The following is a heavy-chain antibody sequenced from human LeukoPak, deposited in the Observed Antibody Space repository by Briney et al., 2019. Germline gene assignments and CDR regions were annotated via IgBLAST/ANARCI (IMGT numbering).Heavy chain of an antibody. D-gene: IGHD3-10*01. Sequence: ASVKVSCKASGGTFSSYAISWVRQAPGQGLEWMGGIIPIFGTANYAQKFQGRVTITADESTSTAYMELRSLRSEDTAVYYCARVSGAGTPFDSWGQGTLVTVSS. CDR3: ARVSGAGTPFDS. V-gene: IGHV1-69*13. CDR1: GGTFSSYA. J-gene: IGHJ4*02. CDR2: IIPIFGTA.